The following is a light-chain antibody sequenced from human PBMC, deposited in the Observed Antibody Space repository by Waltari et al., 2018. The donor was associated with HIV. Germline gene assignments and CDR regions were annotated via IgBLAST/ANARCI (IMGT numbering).Light chain of an antibody. J-gene: IGLJ2*01. CDR2: EDN. V-gene: IGLV6-57*01. CDR3: QSYDSSNVV. CDR1: SGSIASNY. Sequence: NFMLTQPHSVSESPGKTVTICPRSSGSIASNYVQWYQQRPGSSPTTVIYEDNQRPSGVPDRFSGSIDSSSNSASLTISGLKTEDEADYYCQSYDSSNVVFGGGTKLTVL.